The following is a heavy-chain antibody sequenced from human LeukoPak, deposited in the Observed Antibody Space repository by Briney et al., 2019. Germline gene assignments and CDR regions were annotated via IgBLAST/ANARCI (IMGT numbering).Heavy chain of an antibody. CDR3: AKDFPIVGIAVAGPFDY. CDR2: ISGSGGST. CDR1: GFTFSSYA. V-gene: IGHV3-23*01. J-gene: IGHJ4*02. D-gene: IGHD6-19*01. Sequence: PGGSLRLSCAASGFTFSSYAMSWVRQAPGKGLEWVSVISGSGGSTYYADSVKGRFTISRDNSKNTLYLQMNSLRAEDTAVYYCAKDFPIVGIAVAGPFDYRGQGTLVTVSS.